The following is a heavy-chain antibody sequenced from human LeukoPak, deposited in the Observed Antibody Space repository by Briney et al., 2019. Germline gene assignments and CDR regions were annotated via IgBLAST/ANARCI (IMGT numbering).Heavy chain of an antibody. CDR1: GFTFSDYY. Sequence: GGSLRLSCAASGFTFSDYYMSWIRQAPGKGLEWVSYISSSGSTIYYADSVKGRFTISRDNAKNSLYLQMNSLRAEDTAVYYCAKGGLLSIYYYYMDVWGKGTTVTISS. CDR2: ISSSGSTI. CDR3: AKGGLLSIYYYYMDV. D-gene: IGHD3-10*01. J-gene: IGHJ6*03. V-gene: IGHV3-11*01.